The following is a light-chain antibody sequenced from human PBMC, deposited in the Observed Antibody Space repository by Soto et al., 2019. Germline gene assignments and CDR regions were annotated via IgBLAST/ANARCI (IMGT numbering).Light chain of an antibody. CDR2: GVT. CDR1: ATDIGGYNY. Sequence: SALTQPASVSRSPGQSINISCAGNATDIGGYNYVSWYQHHPGRAPKLIIYGVTNRPSGVSNRFSGSKSGNTASLTISGLQAEDEADYYCCSFTSSSLFGTGTRSPS. J-gene: IGLJ1*01. CDR3: CSFTSSSL. V-gene: IGLV2-14*03.